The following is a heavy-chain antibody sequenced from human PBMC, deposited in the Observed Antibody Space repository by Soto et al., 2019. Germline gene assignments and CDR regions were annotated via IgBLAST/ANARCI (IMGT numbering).Heavy chain of an antibody. CDR1: GFTFSSYG. CDR2: IWYDGSNK. J-gene: IGHJ6*03. D-gene: IGHD6-6*01. V-gene: IGHV3-33*01. Sequence: SLRLSCAASGFTFSSYGMHWVRQAPGKGLEWVAVIWYDGSNKYYADSVKGRFTISRDNSKNTLYLQMNSLRAEDTAVYYCARNGAYSSSSLYYYYMDVWGKGTTVTVSS. CDR3: ARNGAYSSSSLYYYYMDV.